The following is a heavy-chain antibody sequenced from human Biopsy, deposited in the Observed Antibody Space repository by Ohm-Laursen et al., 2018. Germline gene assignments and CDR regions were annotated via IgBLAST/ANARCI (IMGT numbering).Heavy chain of an antibody. J-gene: IGHJ6*02. CDR1: GESFNGYY. CDR3: VRGVDYYDPYHYYALDV. CDR2: INHSGRT. V-gene: IGHV4-34*01. D-gene: IGHD3-22*01. Sequence: SETLSLTCAVYGESFNGYYWSWIRQTPGKGLEWIGEINHSGRTNYNPSLKSRVTISVDTSKNQFSLKLNSVTAADTAVYYCVRGVDYYDPYHYYALDVWGQGTTVTVSS.